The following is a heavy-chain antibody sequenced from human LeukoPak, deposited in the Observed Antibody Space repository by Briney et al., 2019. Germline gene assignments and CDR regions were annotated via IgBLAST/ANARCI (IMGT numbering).Heavy chain of an antibody. CDR2: ISNTGNTI. V-gene: IGHV3-48*03. CDR1: AFAFSSYE. J-gene: IGHJ4*02. Sequence: GGSLRLSCTPSAFAFSSYEMNWIRQAPGKGLGWVSYISNTGNTIYYADSVKGRFTISRDNAKNSLYLQMNSLRVEDTALYYCAGGLGSGWRYWGQGTLVTVSS. D-gene: IGHD6-19*01. CDR3: AGGLGSGWRY.